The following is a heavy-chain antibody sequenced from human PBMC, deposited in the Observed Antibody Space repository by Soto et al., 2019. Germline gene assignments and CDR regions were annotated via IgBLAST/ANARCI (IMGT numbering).Heavy chain of an antibody. CDR3: ARGDLDFDYFDY. CDR2: INAGNGNT. Sequence: GASVKVSCKASGYTFTSYAMHWVRQAPGQRLEWMGWINAGNGNTKYSQKFQGRVTITRDTSASTAYMELSSLRSEDTAVYYCARGDLDFDYFDYWGQGTLVTVSS. D-gene: IGHD7-27*01. CDR1: GYTFTSYA. V-gene: IGHV1-3*01. J-gene: IGHJ4*02.